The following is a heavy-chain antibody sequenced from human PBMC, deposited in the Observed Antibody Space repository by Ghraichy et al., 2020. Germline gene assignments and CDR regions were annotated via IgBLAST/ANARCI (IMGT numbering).Heavy chain of an antibody. CDR1: GFSLSNARMG. V-gene: IGHV2-26*01. J-gene: IGHJ6*03. CDR2: IFSNDEK. D-gene: IGHD2-15*01. CDR3: ARILSCSGGSCYYYYMDV. Sequence: SGPTLVKPTETLTLTCTVSGFSLSNARMGVSWIRQPPGKALEWLAHIFSNDEKSYSTSLKSRLTISKDTSKSQVVLTMTNMDPVDTATYYCARILSCSGGSCYYYYMDVWGKGTTVTVSS.